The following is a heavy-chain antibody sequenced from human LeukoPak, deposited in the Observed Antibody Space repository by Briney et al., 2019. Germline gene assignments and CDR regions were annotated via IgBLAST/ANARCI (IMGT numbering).Heavy chain of an antibody. Sequence: SETLSLTCTVSGGSISSSDDYWSWIRQPPGKGLEWIGSYFYTGSTYYNPSLKSRVTISVDTSKNQFSLKLSSVTAADTAVYYCARSVEGYCSGGSCYSYYYYMDVWGKGTTVTVSS. D-gene: IGHD2-15*01. CDR3: ARSVEGYCSGGSCYSYYYYMDV. V-gene: IGHV4-39*07. CDR1: GGSISSSDDY. J-gene: IGHJ6*03. CDR2: YFYTGST.